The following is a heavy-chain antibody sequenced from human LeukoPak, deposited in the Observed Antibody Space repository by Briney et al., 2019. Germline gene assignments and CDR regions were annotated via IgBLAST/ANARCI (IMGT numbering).Heavy chain of an antibody. D-gene: IGHD3-10*01. J-gene: IGHJ4*02. CDR3: ARDLKGSGSYLNYFDY. CDR1: GYTFTSYG. CDR2: ISAYNGNT. Sequence: ASVKVSCKASGYTFTSYGISWVRQAPGQGLEWMGWISAYNGNTNYAQKLQGRVTTTTDTSTSTAYMELRSLRSDDTAVYYCARDLKGSGSYLNYFDYWGQGTLVTVSS. V-gene: IGHV1-18*01.